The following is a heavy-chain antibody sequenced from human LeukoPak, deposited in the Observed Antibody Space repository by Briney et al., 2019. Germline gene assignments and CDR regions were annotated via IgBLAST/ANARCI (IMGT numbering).Heavy chain of an antibody. CDR3: AREANSGYSSGDDAFDI. Sequence: GASLRLSCAASGFTFSTYWMHWVRQAPGKGLVWVSRINGEGRSTSHADSVKGRFTISRDNAKNTLYLQLNSLRAEDTAVYYCAREANSGYSSGDDAFDIWGQGTMVTVSS. CDR2: INGEGRST. CDR1: GFTFSTYW. J-gene: IGHJ3*02. D-gene: IGHD6-19*01. V-gene: IGHV3-74*01.